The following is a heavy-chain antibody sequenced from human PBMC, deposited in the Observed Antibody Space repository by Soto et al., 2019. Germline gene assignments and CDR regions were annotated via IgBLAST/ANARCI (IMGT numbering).Heavy chain of an antibody. Sequence: GSLRLCSAASGFTFSSYAMTWVRQAPGKGLEWVSAISGSGGSTYYADSVKGRFTISRDNSKNTLYLQMNSLRAEDTALYYCAGVTSNIFYGMDVWGQGTTVTVSS. CDR1: GFTFSSYA. CDR3: AGVTSNIFYGMDV. CDR2: ISGSGGST. D-gene: IGHD2-8*01. J-gene: IGHJ6*02. V-gene: IGHV3-23*01.